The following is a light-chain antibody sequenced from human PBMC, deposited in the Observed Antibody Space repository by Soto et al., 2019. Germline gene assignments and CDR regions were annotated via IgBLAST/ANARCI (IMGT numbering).Light chain of an antibody. V-gene: IGLV2-14*01. CDR3: SSYTSSSTHYV. CDR2: DVS. Sequence: QSALTQPASVSGSPGQSITISCTGTSSDVGGYNYVSWYQQHPGKVPKLMIYDVSNRPSGVSNRFSGSKSGNTASLPISGLQAEDEADYYCSSYTSSSTHYVFGPGTKLTVL. J-gene: IGLJ1*01. CDR1: SSDVGGYNY.